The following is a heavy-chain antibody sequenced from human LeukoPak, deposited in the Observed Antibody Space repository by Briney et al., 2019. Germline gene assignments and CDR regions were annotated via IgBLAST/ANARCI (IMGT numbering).Heavy chain of an antibody. Sequence: GGSLRLSCTASGFPFSTYWMSWVRQTPGKGLEWVANLKEDGSEKYYVDSVKGRFTISRDNAKNSLYLQMNSLRVEDTAVYYCARDRAVAGLFDPWGQGTLVTVSS. J-gene: IGHJ5*02. CDR2: LKEDGSEK. CDR3: ARDRAVAGLFDP. V-gene: IGHV3-7*01. CDR1: GFPFSTYW. D-gene: IGHD6-19*01.